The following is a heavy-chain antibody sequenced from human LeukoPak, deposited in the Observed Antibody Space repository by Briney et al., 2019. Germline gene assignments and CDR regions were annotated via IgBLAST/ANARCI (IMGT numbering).Heavy chain of an antibody. D-gene: IGHD3-22*01. Sequence: SVKVSCKASGGTFSSYAISWVRQAPGQGLEWMGGIIPIFGTANYAQKFQGRVTITADESTSTAYMELSSLRSEDTAVYYCARDYPDYYDSSGYYGAFFDYWGQGTLVTVSS. CDR3: ARDYPDYYDSSGYYGAFFDY. CDR2: IIPIFGTA. V-gene: IGHV1-69*01. CDR1: GGTFSSYA. J-gene: IGHJ4*02.